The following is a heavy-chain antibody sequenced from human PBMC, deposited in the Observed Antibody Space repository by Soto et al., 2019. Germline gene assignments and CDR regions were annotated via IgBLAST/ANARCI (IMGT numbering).Heavy chain of an antibody. CDR1: GYTFTSYD. V-gene: IGHV1-8*01. CDR2: MNPNSGNT. CDR3: ARVPGYSSSWYLTAASDAFDI. D-gene: IGHD6-13*01. Sequence: ASVKVSCKASGYTFTSYDINWVRQATGQGLERMGWMNPNSGNTGYAQKFQGRVTMTRNTSISTAYMELSSLRSEDTAVYYCARVPGYSSSWYLTAASDAFDIWGQGTMVTVSS. J-gene: IGHJ3*02.